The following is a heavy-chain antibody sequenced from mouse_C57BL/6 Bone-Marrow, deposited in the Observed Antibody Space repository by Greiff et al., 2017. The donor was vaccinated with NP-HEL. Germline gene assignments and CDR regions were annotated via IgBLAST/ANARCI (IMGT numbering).Heavy chain of an antibody. D-gene: IGHD2-3*01. CDR3: ARGGLLRGFAY. Sequence: EVHLVESEGGLVQPGSSMKLSCTASGFTFSDYYMAWVRQVPEKGLEWVANINYDGSSTYYLDSLKSRFIISRDNAKNILYLQMSSLKSEDTATYYCARGGLLRGFAYWGQGTLVTVSA. J-gene: IGHJ3*01. CDR1: GFTFSDYY. V-gene: IGHV5-16*01. CDR2: INYDGSST.